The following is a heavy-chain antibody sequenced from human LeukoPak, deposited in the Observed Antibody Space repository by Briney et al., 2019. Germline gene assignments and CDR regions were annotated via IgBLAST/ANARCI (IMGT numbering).Heavy chain of an antibody. Sequence: ASVKVSXKASGYTFTSYGISWVRQAPGQGLEWMGWISAYNGNTNYAQKLQGRVTMTTDTSTSTAYMELRSLRSDDTAVYYCARARIVVVLAVDYNWFDPWGQGTLVTVSS. CDR3: ARARIVVVLAVDYNWFDP. D-gene: IGHD2-2*01. J-gene: IGHJ5*02. V-gene: IGHV1-18*01. CDR1: GYTFTSYG. CDR2: ISAYNGNT.